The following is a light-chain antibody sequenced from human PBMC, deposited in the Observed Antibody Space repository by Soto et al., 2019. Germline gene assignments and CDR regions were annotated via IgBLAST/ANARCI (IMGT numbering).Light chain of an antibody. V-gene: IGKV4-1*01. CDR1: QSLLHSSGYNY. J-gene: IGKJ1*01. CDR2: WAS. Sequence: DIVMTQSPLSLPVTPGEPASISCRSNQSLLHSSGYNYLAWYQQKPGQPPKLLIYWASTRESGVPDRFSGSGSGTDFTLTISSLQAEDVAVYYCQQYYSTPPTFGQGTKVDIK. CDR3: QQYYSTPPT.